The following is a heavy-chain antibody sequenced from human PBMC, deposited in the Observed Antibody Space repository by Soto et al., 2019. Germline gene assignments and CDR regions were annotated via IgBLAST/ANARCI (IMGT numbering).Heavy chain of an antibody. CDR1: GGTFSSYA. Sequence: GASVKVSCKASGGTFSSYAISWVRQAPGQGLEWMGGIIPIFGTANYAQKFQGRVTITADKSTSTAYMELSSLRSEDTAVYYCARDRRCSGGSCYNYYYYGMDVWGQGTTVTVSS. CDR3: ARDRRCSGGSCYNYYYYGMDV. CDR2: IIPIFGTA. D-gene: IGHD2-15*01. V-gene: IGHV1-69*06. J-gene: IGHJ6*02.